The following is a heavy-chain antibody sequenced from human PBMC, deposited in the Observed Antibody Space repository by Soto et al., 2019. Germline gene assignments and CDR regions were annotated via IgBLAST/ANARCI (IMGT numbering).Heavy chain of an antibody. CDR1: GFIFSSYW. Sequence: EVQVVESGGGLAQPGGSLRLSCAPSGFIFSSYWMSWVRQAPGKGLEWVANINRDGSVRNYVDSVKGRFTISRDNAKNSAYLQIDSLRADDTAGYYCTSARSSVGAPGGFIEFWGQGTLVTVSS. D-gene: IGHD1-26*01. J-gene: IGHJ4*02. CDR2: INRDGSVR. V-gene: IGHV3-7*03. CDR3: TSARSSVGAPGGFIEF.